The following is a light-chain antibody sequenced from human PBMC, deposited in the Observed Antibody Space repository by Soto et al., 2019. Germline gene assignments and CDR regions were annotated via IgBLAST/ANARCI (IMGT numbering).Light chain of an antibody. CDR3: ATWDNSLSSGV. CDR1: SSNIGKDY. J-gene: IGLJ3*02. CDR2: DNN. Sequence: QSVLTQPPSVSAAPGQKVTISCSGRSSNIGKDYVSWYQQRPGTAPKLLIYDNNNRPSGIPDRFSGSKSGTSVTLDITGLQTGDEADYYCATWDNSLSSGVFGGGTKVTVL. V-gene: IGLV1-51*01.